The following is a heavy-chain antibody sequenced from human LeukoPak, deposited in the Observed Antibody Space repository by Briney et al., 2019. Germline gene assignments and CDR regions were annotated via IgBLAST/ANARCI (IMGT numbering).Heavy chain of an antibody. CDR2: INHSGST. CDR3: ARGRVSDY. D-gene: IGHD6-13*01. V-gene: IGHV4-34*01. J-gene: IGHJ4*02. Sequence: SETLSLTCAVYGGSFSGYYWSWIRQPPGKGLEWIGEINHSGSTNYNPSLRSRVTISVDTSKNQFSLKLSSVTAADTAVYYCARGRVSDYWGQGTLVTVSS. CDR1: GGSFSGYY.